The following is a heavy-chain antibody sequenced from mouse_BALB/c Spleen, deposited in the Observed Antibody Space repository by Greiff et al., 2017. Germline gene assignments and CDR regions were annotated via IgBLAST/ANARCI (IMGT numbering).Heavy chain of an antibody. CDR1: GFSLTSYG. V-gene: IGHV2-9*02. Sequence: QVQLKESGPGLVAPSQSLSITCTVSGFSLTSYGVHWVRQPPGKGLEWLGVIWAGGSTNYNSALMSRLSISKDNSKSQVFLKMNSLQTDDTAMYYCARDPDYYGSSYGGYFDVWGAGTTVTVSS. J-gene: IGHJ1*01. D-gene: IGHD1-1*01. CDR2: IWAGGST. CDR3: ARDPDYYGSSYGGYFDV.